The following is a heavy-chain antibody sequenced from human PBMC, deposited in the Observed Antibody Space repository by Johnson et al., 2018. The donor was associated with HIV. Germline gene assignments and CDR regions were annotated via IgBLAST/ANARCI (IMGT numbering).Heavy chain of an antibody. CDR1: GFTFDDYG. Sequence: VQLVESGGGVVRPGGSLRLSCAASGFTFDDYGMSWVRQAPGKGLEWVSGINWTGGRSGYAASVTGRFTISRDNAKNSLYLQMNSLRAGDTAVYYCARGSARRDGERVIAGGAFDTWGQGTMVTVSS. D-gene: IGHD2/OR15-2a*01. J-gene: IGHJ3*02. V-gene: IGHV3-20*04. CDR2: INWTGGRS. CDR3: ARGSARRDGERVIAGGAFDT.